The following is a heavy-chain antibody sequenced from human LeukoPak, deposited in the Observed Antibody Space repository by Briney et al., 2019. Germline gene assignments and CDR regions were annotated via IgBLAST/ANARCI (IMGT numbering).Heavy chain of an antibody. CDR1: GFTFSSYG. Sequence: GGSLRLSCAASGFTFSSYGMHWVRQAPGKGLEWVAVIWYDGSNKYYADSVKGRFTISRDNSKNTLYLQMNSLRAEDTAVYYCARDTPDGYFDYWGQGTLATVSS. V-gene: IGHV3-33*01. CDR2: IWYDGSNK. CDR3: ARDTPDGYFDY. J-gene: IGHJ4*02.